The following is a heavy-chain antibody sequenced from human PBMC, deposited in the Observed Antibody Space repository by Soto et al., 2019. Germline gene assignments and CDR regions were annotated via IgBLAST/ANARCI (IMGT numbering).Heavy chain of an antibody. Sequence: EVQLVESGGGLVKPGGSLRLSCAASGFTFSAYTMNWVRQAPGKGLEWVSSLDPSSTYIYYADSVKGRFTLSRDNVKNLLFLRLNSLRADDTALYYCVRGSYGDYDSWGQGTLVTVSS. CDR3: VRGSYGDYDS. V-gene: IGHV3-21*02. CDR1: GFTFSAYT. CDR2: LDPSSTYI. J-gene: IGHJ5*01. D-gene: IGHD4-17*01.